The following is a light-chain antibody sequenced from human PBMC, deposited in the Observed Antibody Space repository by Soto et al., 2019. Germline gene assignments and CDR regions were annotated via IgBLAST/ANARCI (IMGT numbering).Light chain of an antibody. CDR3: QHYNSWSRT. J-gene: IGKJ1*01. CDR1: QSISSN. CDR2: GAS. Sequence: EIVMTQSPATLSVSPGERATLSCRASQSISSNVAWYQQKFGQAPRLLIYGASTRASGIPPRFSGSGSGTEIALTFNSLQSEDFAVYYCQHYNSWSRTFGQGTTVEIK. V-gene: IGKV3-15*01.